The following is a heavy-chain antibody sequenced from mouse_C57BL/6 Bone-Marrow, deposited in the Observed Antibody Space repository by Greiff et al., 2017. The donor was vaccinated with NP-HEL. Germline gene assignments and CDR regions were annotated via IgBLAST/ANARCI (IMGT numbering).Heavy chain of an antibody. CDR1: GFNFKNTY. D-gene: IGHD2-4*01. CDR2: FYPANGII. CDR3: ARSDYDWFYYAMDY. Sequence: EVQLQQSVAELVSPGASVKLSCTASGFNFKNTYMPWVKHRPEQGLEWIGRFYPANGIIKYAPNFQGQATMTADTSSNTAYLQLSSLTSEDTAIYYCARSDYDWFYYAMDYWGQGTSVTVSS. J-gene: IGHJ4*01. V-gene: IGHV14-3*01.